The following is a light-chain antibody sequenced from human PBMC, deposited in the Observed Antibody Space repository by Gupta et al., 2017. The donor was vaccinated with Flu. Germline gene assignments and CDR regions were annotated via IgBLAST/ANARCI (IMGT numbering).Light chain of an antibody. J-gene: IGKJ1*01. CDR1: QSVLYSSNNKNY. Sequence: IVMTQSPDPLAVSPGRGANINCKSSQSVLYSSNNKNYLAWYQQKPGQPPKLLIYWASTRESGVPDRFSGSGSGTDFTLTISSLQAEDVAVYYCQQYYSTPLTFGQGTKVEIK. CDR3: QQYYSTPLT. CDR2: WAS. V-gene: IGKV4-1*01.